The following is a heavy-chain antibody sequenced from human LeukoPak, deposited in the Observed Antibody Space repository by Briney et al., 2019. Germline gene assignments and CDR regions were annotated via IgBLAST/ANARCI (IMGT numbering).Heavy chain of an antibody. D-gene: IGHD3-10*01. CDR1: GFTFSSYS. CDR2: ISSSSSYI. V-gene: IGHV3-21*01. CDR3: ARDCRSGSYTRDAFDI. Sequence: PGGSLRLSCAASGFTFSSYSMKWVRPAAGKGREWVSSISSSSSYIYYADSVKGRFTIYRDNANKSLSLKTNSLRAEDTAVYYCARDCRSGSYTRDAFDIWGQGTMVTVSS. J-gene: IGHJ3*02.